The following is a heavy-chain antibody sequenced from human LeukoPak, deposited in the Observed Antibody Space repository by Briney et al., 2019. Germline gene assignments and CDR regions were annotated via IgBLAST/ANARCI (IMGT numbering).Heavy chain of an antibody. CDR1: GVSFSGYY. D-gene: IGHD3-10*01. J-gene: IGHJ3*02. V-gene: IGHV4-34*01. CDR3: ARGFSYTDDAFDI. CDR2: INHSGST. Sequence: SETLSLTCAVYGVSFSGYYWSWIRQPPGKGLEWIGEINHSGSTNYNPSLKSRVTISVDTSKNQFSLKLSSVTAADTAVYYCARGFSYTDDAFDIWGQGTMVTVSS.